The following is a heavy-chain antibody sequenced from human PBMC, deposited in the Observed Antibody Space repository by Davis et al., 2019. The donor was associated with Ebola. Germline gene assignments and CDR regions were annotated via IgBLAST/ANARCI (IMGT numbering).Heavy chain of an antibody. CDR3: ARDVVVPADSDAFDI. J-gene: IGHJ3*02. D-gene: IGHD2-2*01. CDR2: IIPIFGTA. CDR1: GGTFSSYA. Sequence: SVKVSCKASGGTFSSYAISWVRQAPGQGLEWMGGIIPIFGTANYAQKFQGRVTITADESTSTAYMELSSLRSEDTAVYYCARDVVVPADSDAFDIWGQGTMVTVSS. V-gene: IGHV1-69*13.